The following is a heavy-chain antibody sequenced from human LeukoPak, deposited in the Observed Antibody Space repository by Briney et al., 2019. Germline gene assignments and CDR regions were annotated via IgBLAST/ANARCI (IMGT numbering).Heavy chain of an antibody. CDR1: GFTFSSYW. Sequence: PGGSLRLSCTASGFTFSSYWMSWVRQAPGKGLEWVANIKQDGSEKDYVDSVKGRFTISRDNAKNSLYLQMNSLRAEDTAVYYCARDRSSWYQYYYGMDVWGQGTTVTVSS. D-gene: IGHD6-19*01. J-gene: IGHJ6*02. CDR3: ARDRSSWYQYYYGMDV. V-gene: IGHV3-7*01. CDR2: IKQDGSEK.